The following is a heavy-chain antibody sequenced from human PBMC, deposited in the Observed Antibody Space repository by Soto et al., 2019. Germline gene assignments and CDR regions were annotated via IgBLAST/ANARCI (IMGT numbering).Heavy chain of an antibody. D-gene: IGHD3-22*01. CDR2: ISYDGSNK. CDR3: AQDSDYYDNSGHYVFQY. V-gene: IGHV3-30*18. Sequence: GGSLRLSCAASGLTFSSYGMHWVRQAPGKGLEWVAVISYDGSNKNYAESVKGRFTISRDNSKNTLYLQMNSLRAEDTALYYCAQDSDYYDNSGHYVFQYWGQGTLVPVSS. J-gene: IGHJ4*02. CDR1: GLTFSSYG.